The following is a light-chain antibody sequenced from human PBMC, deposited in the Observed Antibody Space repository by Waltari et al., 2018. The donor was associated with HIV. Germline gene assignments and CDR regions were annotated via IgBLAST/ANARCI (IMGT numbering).Light chain of an antibody. J-gene: IGLJ1*01. CDR3: ATWDGSLGGAYV. V-gene: IGLV1-47*01. CDR1: ASTVRSNF. Sequence: QSVLTQPPSASGPPGQRLTISCSGTASTVRSNFVSWYQRLPGTAPKPPIYRDNRRPSGVPDRFSGSKSGASASLAISGLRSEDEGDYYCATWDGSLGGAYVFGAGTKVSVL. CDR2: RDN.